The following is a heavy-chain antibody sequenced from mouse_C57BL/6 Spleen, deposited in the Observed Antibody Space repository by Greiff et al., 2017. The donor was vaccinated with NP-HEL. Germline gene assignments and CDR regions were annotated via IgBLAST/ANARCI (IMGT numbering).Heavy chain of an antibody. CDR3: ARDIDGSSFFAY. D-gene: IGHD1-1*01. CDR1: GYTFTDYY. V-gene: IGHV1-26*01. Sequence: EVQLQQSGPELVKPGASVKISCKASGYTFTDYYMNWVKQSHGKSLEWIGDINPNNGGTSYNQKFKGKATLTVDKSSSTAYMELRSLTSEDSAVYYCARDIDGSSFFAYWGQGTLVTVSA. J-gene: IGHJ3*01. CDR2: INPNNGGT.